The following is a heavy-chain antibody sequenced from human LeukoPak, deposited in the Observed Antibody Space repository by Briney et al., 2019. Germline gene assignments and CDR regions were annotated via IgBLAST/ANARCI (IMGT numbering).Heavy chain of an antibody. D-gene: IGHD3-3*01. CDR2: FNPEDGET. Sequence: ASVKVSCKVSGYIFTELSMHWVRQAPGQGLEWMGGFNPEDGETFYAQKFQGRVNMTEDTSTDTAYMELSRLRSDDTAVYYCARDPPHRLRFSEIDPWGQGTLVTVSS. V-gene: IGHV1-24*01. CDR3: ARDPPHRLRFSEIDP. CDR1: GYIFTELS. J-gene: IGHJ5*02.